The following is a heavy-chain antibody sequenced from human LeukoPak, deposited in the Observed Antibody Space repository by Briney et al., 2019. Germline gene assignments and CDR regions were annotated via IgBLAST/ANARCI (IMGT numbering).Heavy chain of an antibody. CDR1: GYTFTSYD. Sequence: ASVKVSCKASGYTFTSYDINWVRQATGQGLEWMGWMSPNSGNTGYAQKFQGRVTMTRDTSISTAYMELSRLRSDDTAVYYCARETYYYDSSGYYNGYYFDYWGQGTLVAVSS. J-gene: IGHJ4*02. V-gene: IGHV1-8*01. CDR3: ARETYYYDSSGYYNGYYFDY. CDR2: MSPNSGNT. D-gene: IGHD3-22*01.